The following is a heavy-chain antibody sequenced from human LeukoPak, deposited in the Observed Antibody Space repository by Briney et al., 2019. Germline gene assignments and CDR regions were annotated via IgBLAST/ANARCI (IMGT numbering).Heavy chain of an antibody. V-gene: IGHV3-7*03. Sequence: GGSLRLSCAASGFPFSSYSMTWVRQAPGKGLEWVANIKPDGTTKFYVDSVKGRFTTSRDNALNSLYLQMNSLRAEDTAIYYSARSIPYGTTWYGRSDYWGQGTLVTVSS. CDR1: GFPFSSYS. CDR3: ARSIPYGTTWYGRSDY. D-gene: IGHD6-13*01. J-gene: IGHJ4*02. CDR2: IKPDGTTK.